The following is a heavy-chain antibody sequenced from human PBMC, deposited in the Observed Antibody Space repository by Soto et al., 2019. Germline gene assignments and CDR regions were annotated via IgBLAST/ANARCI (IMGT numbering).Heavy chain of an antibody. CDR3: ARSIAAAGPFDY. V-gene: IGHV1-69*13. CDR2: IIPIFGTA. D-gene: IGHD6-13*01. J-gene: IGHJ4*02. Sequence: WASVKVSCKASGGTLSSYAISWVRQAPGQGLEWMGGIIPIFGTANYAQKFQGRVTITADESTSTAYMELSSLRSEDTAVYYCARSIAAAGPFDYWGQGTLVTVSS. CDR1: GGTLSSYA.